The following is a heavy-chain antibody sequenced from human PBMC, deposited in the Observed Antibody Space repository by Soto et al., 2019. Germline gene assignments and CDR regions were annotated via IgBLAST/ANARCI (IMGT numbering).Heavy chain of an antibody. CDR3: ARSLIEGYCTITGCYTRLLYGMDV. V-gene: IGHV1-2*02. Sequence: ASDKVPHKPSGYTFSGHYIHCLRQAPGQSREWMGWINPNSGGTNYAQKFQGRVTVTRDTPTSTAYMELSRLTSDDAAVYYCARSLIEGYCTITGCYTRLLYGMDVWGQGTTVTVSS. D-gene: IGHD2-2*02. J-gene: IGHJ6*02. CDR2: INPNSGGT. CDR1: GYTFSGHY.